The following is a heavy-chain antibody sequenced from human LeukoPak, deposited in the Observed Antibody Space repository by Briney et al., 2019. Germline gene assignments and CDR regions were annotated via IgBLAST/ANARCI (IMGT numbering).Heavy chain of an antibody. CDR2: IYYSGNT. V-gene: IGHV4-59*01. CDR3: ARVRYCSTNRCYDREFDN. CDR1: VGFMSICY. D-gene: IGHD2-2*01. Sequence: SETLSLTCSVWVGFMSICYGSWIRQPPGKGREWIGYIYYSGNTNYNPSFKRRVTISVETSKNQFSLKQNSVTAADTAVYYCARVRYCSTNRCYDREFDNWGQGTLVTVSS. J-gene: IGHJ4*02.